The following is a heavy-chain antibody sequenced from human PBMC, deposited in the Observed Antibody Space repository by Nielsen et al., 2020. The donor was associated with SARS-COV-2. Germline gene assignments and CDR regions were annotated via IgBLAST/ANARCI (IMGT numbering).Heavy chain of an antibody. CDR1: GYTFASYG. CDR2: ISVYNSNT. Sequence: ASVKVSCKASGYTFASYGLSWVRQAPGQELEWMGWISVYNSNTKYAQKLQGRVTMTTDTSTSTAYMELRSLKSDDTAVYYCARDLREYCGSTSCPSDYWGQGTLVTVSS. J-gene: IGHJ4*02. CDR3: ARDLREYCGSTSCPSDY. V-gene: IGHV1-18*01. D-gene: IGHD2-2*01.